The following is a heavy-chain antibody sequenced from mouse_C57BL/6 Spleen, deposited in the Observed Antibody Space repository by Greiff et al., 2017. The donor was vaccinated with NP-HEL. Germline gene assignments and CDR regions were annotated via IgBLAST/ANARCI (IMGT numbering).Heavy chain of an antibody. V-gene: IGHV1-42*01. J-gene: IGHJ1*03. CDR1: GYSFTGYY. D-gene: IGHD1-1*01. Sequence: VQLQQSGPELVKPGASVKISCKASGYSFTGYYMNWVKQSPEKSLEWIGEINPSTGGTTYNQKFKAKATLTVDKSSSTAYMQLKSLTSEDSAVYYCANYGSSSYWYFDVWGTGTTVTVSS. CDR2: INPSTGGT. CDR3: ANYGSSSYWYFDV.